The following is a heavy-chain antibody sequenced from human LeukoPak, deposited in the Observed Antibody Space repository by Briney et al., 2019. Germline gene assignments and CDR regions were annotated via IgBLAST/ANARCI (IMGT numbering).Heavy chain of an antibody. Sequence: GGSLRLSCAASGFTFSSYGMHWVRQAPGKGLEWVAFIRYDGSNKYYADSVKGRFTISRDNSKNTLYLQMNSLRAEDTAVYYCAKEAGYYDSSGYYPPLYYFDYWGQGTLVTVS. CDR3: AKEAGYYDSSGYYPPLYYFDY. D-gene: IGHD3-22*01. CDR1: GFTFSSYG. J-gene: IGHJ4*02. V-gene: IGHV3-30*02. CDR2: IRYDGSNK.